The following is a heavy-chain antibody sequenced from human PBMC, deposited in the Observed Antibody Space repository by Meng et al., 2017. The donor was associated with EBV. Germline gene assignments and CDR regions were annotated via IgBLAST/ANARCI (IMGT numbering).Heavy chain of an antibody. Sequence: QVQLVQSGAEVKKPGSSVKASSQAAGGTFSSYAISWVRQAPGQGLEWMGGIIPIFGTANYAQKFQGRVTITADKSTSTAYMELSSLRSEDTAVYYCARAEIAAAGRLDYWGQGTLVTVSS. CDR2: IIPIFGTA. V-gene: IGHV1-69*06. J-gene: IGHJ4*02. CDR1: GGTFSSYA. D-gene: IGHD6-13*01. CDR3: ARAEIAAAGRLDY.